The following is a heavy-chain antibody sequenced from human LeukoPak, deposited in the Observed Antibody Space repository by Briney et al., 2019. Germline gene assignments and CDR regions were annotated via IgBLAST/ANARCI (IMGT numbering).Heavy chain of an antibody. J-gene: IGHJ4*02. V-gene: IGHV3-53*01. CDR2: IYSGGST. CDR3: ARGLYSGSSYGENDY. D-gene: IGHD1-26*01. CDR1: GFTVSSNY. Sequence: QPGGSLRLSCAASGFTVSSNYMSWVRQAPGKGLEWVSVIYSGGSTYYADSVMGRFTISRDNSKNTLYLQMNSLRPEDTAVYYCARGLYSGSSYGENDYWGQGTLVTVSS.